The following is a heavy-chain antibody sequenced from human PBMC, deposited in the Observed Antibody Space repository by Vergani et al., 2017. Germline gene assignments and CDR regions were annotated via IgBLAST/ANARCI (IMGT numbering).Heavy chain of an antibody. J-gene: IGHJ5*02. D-gene: IGHD6-13*01. CDR2: IIPIFGTA. Sequence: QVQLVQSGAEVKKPGCSVKVSCKASGGTFSSYAISWVRQAPGQGLEWMGRIIPIFGTANYAQKFQGRVTITADESTSTAYMELSSLRSEDTAVYYCARDRGYSSSWYGWFDPWGQGTRVTVSS. CDR1: GGTFSSYA. V-gene: IGHV1-69*13. CDR3: ARDRGYSSSWYGWFDP.